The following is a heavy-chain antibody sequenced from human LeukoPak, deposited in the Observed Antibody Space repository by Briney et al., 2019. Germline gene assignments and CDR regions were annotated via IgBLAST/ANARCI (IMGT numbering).Heavy chain of an antibody. V-gene: IGHV3-23*01. J-gene: IGHJ4*02. Sequence: GGSLRLSCAASGFTFSSYAMSWVRQAPGKGLEWVSAISGSGGSTYYADSVKGRFTISRDNSKNSLYLQMNSLRDEDTAVCYCAKGSIAVAGKGGFDYWGQGTLVTVSS. CDR3: AKGSIAVAGKGGFDY. CDR2: ISGSGGST. CDR1: GFTFSSYA. D-gene: IGHD6-19*01.